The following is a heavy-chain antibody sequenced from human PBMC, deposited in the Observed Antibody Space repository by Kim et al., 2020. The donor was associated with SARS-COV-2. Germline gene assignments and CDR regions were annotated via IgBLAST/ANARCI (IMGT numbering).Heavy chain of an antibody. J-gene: IGHJ3*02. CDR3: ASATYYYDSSVAFDI. Sequence: SETLSLTCTVSGGSISSSSYYWGWIRQPPGKGLEWIGSIYYSGSTYYNPSLKSRVTISVDTSKNQFSLKLSSVTAADTAVYYCASATYYYDSSVAFDIWGQGTMVTVSS. V-gene: IGHV4-39*01. CDR2: IYYSGST. CDR1: GGSISSSSYY. D-gene: IGHD3-22*01.